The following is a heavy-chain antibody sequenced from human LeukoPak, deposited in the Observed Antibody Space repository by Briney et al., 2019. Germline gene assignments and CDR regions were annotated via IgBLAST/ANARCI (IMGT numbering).Heavy chain of an antibody. J-gene: IGHJ4*02. Sequence: GGSLRLSCAASGFTFSNVWMSWVRQAPGKGLEWVANIKQDGSEKYYVDSVKGRFTISRDNAKNSLYLQMNSLRAEDTAVYYCARVGLVAVAGTGYFDYWGQGTLVTVSS. CDR3: ARVGLVAVAGTGYFDY. D-gene: IGHD6-19*01. CDR1: GFTFSNVW. V-gene: IGHV3-7*01. CDR2: IKQDGSEK.